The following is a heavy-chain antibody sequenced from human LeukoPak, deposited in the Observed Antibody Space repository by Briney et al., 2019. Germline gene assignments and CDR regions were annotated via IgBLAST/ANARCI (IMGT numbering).Heavy chain of an antibody. J-gene: IGHJ4*02. CDR3: AKAVSMLSASYYFVY. D-gene: IGHD2-8*01. Sequence: GGSLRLSCAASGFTFDVYAMHWVRQAPGKGLEWVSGISWNSGSIGYADSVKGRFTISRDNAKNSLYLQMNSLRAEDTALYYCAKAVSMLSASYYFVYWGQGTLVTVSS. V-gene: IGHV3-9*01. CDR1: GFTFDVYA. CDR2: ISWNSGSI.